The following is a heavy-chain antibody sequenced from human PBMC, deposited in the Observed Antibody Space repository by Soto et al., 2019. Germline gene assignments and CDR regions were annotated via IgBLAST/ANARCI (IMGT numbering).Heavy chain of an antibody. V-gene: IGHV4-4*07. CDR2: VYTSGST. Sequence: PSETLSLTCTVSGDSMTNYYWSWIRQPAGKGLEWIGRVYTSGSTNYNPSLKSRVTMSIDASNNHFSLTLKSVSAADTAVYYCARTVRAAYYFDFWGQGALVTVSS. CDR1: GDSMTNYY. D-gene: IGHD4-17*01. J-gene: IGHJ4*02. CDR3: ARTVRAAYYFDF.